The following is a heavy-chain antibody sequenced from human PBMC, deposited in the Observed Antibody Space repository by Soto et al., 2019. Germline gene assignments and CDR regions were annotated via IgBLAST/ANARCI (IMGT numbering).Heavy chain of an antibody. CDR1: GGTFSSYA. CDR3: ASGTMIVVVTPHCYYGMDV. Sequence: ASVKVSCKASGGTFSSYAISWVRQAPGQGLEWMGGIIPIFGTANYAQKFQGRVTITADESTSTAYMELSSLRSEDTAVYYCASGTMIVVVTPHCYYGMDVWGQGTTVTVSS. J-gene: IGHJ6*02. V-gene: IGHV1-69*13. D-gene: IGHD3-22*01. CDR2: IIPIFGTA.